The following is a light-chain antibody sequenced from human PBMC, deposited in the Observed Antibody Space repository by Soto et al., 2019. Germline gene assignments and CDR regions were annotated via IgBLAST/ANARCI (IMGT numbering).Light chain of an antibody. Sequence: DIQMTQSPSTPSASVGDTVSITCRASQPIGNWMAWYQQTPGKAPKRLIFRGSTLQSGVPSRFSGSGSGTEFTLTIRSLQPDDFVVYHCQQFKTYPHTFGQGTKGDIK. V-gene: IGKV1-5*03. J-gene: IGKJ2*01. CDR3: QQFKTYPHT. CDR2: RGS. CDR1: QPIGNW.